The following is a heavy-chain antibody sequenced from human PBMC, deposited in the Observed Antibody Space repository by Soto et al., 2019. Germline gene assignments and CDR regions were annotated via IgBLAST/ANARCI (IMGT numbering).Heavy chain of an antibody. CDR3: VRACNRAACPYYFDF. CDR2: IKQDGSET. CDR1: GFTFSNYW. V-gene: IGHV3-7*01. Sequence: HPGGSLRLSCAASGFTFSNYWMSWVRQAPGKGLEWVANIKQDGSETFHVDSVKGRFTISRDNAKNSLFLQMNSLRVEDTAVYYCVRACNRAACPYYFDFWGQAILVTVSS. D-gene: IGHD3-16*01. J-gene: IGHJ4*02.